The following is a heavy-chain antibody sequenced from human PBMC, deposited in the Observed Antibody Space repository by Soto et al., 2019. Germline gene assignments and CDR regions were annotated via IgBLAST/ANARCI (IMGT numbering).Heavy chain of an antibody. J-gene: IGHJ4*02. D-gene: IGHD3-3*01. V-gene: IGHV3-15*07. CDR2: IKSKTDGGTT. CDR3: TTLGDYDFWSGPPLDY. CDR1: GFTFSNAW. Sequence: EVQLVESGGGLVKPGGSLRLSCAASGFTFSNAWMNWVRQAPGKGLEWVGGIKSKTDGGTTDYAAPVKGRFTISRDDSKNTLYLQMNSLKTEDTAVYYCTTLGDYDFWSGPPLDYWGQGTLVTVSS.